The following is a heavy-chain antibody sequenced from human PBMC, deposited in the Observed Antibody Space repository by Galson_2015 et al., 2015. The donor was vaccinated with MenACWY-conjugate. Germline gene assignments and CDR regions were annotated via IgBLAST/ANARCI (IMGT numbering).Heavy chain of an antibody. V-gene: IGHV3-23*01. CDR1: GLTLSNYA. J-gene: IGHJ3*02. CDR3: ARDGGPAFAVVFDI. CDR2: INSAGNT. D-gene: IGHD3-10*01. Sequence: SLRLSCAASGLTLSNYAMSWVRQAPGRGLEWVSAINSAGNTYYPDSVKGRFTISRDNSKNTLYMQMKSLRAEDTAMYYCARDGGPAFAVVFDIWAKGTPFPVSS.